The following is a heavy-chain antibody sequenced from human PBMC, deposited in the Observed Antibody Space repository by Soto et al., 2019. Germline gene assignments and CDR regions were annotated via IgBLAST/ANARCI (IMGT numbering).Heavy chain of an antibody. Sequence: SETLSLTCTVSGDSISNINYYWGWIRQPPGKGLEWIANIYYSGITYCNPSLKSRVAISVDTSKNQFSLKLSSVTAADTAIYYCARSNSGYYKWFDPWGQGTLVTVSS. CDR3: ARSNSGYYKWFDP. CDR2: IYYSGIT. J-gene: IGHJ5*02. D-gene: IGHD3-22*01. V-gene: IGHV4-39*01. CDR1: GDSISNINYY.